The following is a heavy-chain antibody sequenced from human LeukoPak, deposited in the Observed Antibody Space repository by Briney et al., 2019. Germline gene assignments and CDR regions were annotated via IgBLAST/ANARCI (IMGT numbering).Heavy chain of an antibody. D-gene: IGHD4-23*01. CDR3: AREGNYGGNSGGYFDY. CDR2: IYSGGST. J-gene: IGHJ4*02. Sequence: GGSLRLSCAASGFTVSSNYMSWVRQAPGKGLEWVSVIYSGGSTYYADSVKGRFTISRDNSKNTLYLQMNSLSAEDTAVYYCAREGNYGGNSGGYFDYWGQGTLVTVSS. CDR1: GFTVSSNY. V-gene: IGHV3-66*01.